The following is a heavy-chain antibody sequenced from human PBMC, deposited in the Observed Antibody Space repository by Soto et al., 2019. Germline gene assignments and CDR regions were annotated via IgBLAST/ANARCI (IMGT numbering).Heavy chain of an antibody. Sequence: LRLSCAASGFTFSSYSMNWVRQAPGKGLEWVSYISSSSSTIYYADSVKGRFTISRDNAKNSLYLQMNSLRAEDTAVYYCARAALYNWNDVSWFDPWGQGTLVTVS. J-gene: IGHJ5*02. D-gene: IGHD1-1*01. CDR2: ISSSSSTI. CDR3: ARAALYNWNDVSWFDP. V-gene: IGHV3-48*01. CDR1: GFTFSSYS.